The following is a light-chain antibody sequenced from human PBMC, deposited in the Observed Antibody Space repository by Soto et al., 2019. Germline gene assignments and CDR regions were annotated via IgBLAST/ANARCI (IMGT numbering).Light chain of an antibody. J-gene: IGKJ1*01. Sequence: EIVLAQSPGTLSLSPGERATLSCRASQSVTNSFLAWYQQKPGQAPRLLIYGASRRATGIPDRFTGSGSGTDLPLTISRLEPEDFAVYYCQHYVSSPWAFGQWIKVEI. CDR3: QHYVSSPWA. CDR2: GAS. CDR1: QSVTNSF. V-gene: IGKV3-20*01.